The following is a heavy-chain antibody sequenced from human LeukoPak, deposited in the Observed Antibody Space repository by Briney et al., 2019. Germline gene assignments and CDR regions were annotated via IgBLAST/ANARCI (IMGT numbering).Heavy chain of an antibody. CDR3: AKVGVPYY. J-gene: IGHJ4*02. D-gene: IGHD2-2*01. CDR2: IRYDGSNK. Sequence: PGGSLRLSCAASGFTFSSYDMHWVRQAPGKGLEGVAFIRYDGSNKYYADSVKGRFTISRDNSKKTLYMQMNSLRAEDTAVYYCAKVGVPYYWGQGTLVTVSS. CDR1: GFTFSSYD. V-gene: IGHV3-30*02.